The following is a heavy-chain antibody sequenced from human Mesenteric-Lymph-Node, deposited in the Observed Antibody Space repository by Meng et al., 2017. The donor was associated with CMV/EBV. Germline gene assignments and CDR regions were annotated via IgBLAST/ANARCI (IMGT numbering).Heavy chain of an antibody. V-gene: IGHV3-30*02. D-gene: IGHD6-13*01. CDR3: ARQQQLVY. Sequence: GESLKISCAASGFTFSNYGMHWVRQAPGQGLEWVAFIQSDGSIKNYADSVKGRFTISRDNSKNTLYLQMNRLTPEDTAVYYCARQQQLVYWGQGTLVTVSS. CDR1: GFTFSNYG. J-gene: IGHJ4*02. CDR2: IQSDGSIK.